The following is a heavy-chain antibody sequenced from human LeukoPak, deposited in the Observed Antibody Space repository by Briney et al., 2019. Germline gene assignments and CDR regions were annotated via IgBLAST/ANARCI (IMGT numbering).Heavy chain of an antibody. J-gene: IGHJ4*02. CDR1: GFTFSSYA. V-gene: IGHV3-23*01. CDR2: ISGSGGST. CDR3: AAIPSIFGVVTTFDY. D-gene: IGHD3-3*01. Sequence: GGSLRLSCAASGFTFSSYAMSWVRQAPGKGLEWVSAISGSGGSTYYADSVKGRFTISRDNSKNTLYLQMNSLRAEDTAVYYCAAIPSIFGVVTTFDYWGRGTLVTVSS.